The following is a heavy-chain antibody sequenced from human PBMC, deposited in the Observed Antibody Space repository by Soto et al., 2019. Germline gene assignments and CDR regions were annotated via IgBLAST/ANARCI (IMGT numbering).Heavy chain of an antibody. Sequence: KASETLSLTCTVSGGSISSSSYYWGWIRQPPGKGLEWIGSIYYSGSTYYNPSLKSRVTISVDTSKNQFSLKLSSVTAADTAVYYCARRAPGVVVVAATENWFDPWGQGTLVTVSS. J-gene: IGHJ5*02. V-gene: IGHV4-39*01. CDR1: GGSISSSSYY. CDR2: IYYSGST. CDR3: ARRAPGVVVVAATENWFDP. D-gene: IGHD2-15*01.